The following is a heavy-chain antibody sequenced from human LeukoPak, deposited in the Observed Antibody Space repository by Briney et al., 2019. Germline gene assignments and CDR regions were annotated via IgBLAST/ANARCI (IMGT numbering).Heavy chain of an antibody. J-gene: IGHJ3*02. Sequence: GGPLRLSCAASGSTFSSYEMNWVRQAPGKGLEWVSYISSSGSTIYYADSVKDRFTISRDNAKNSLYLQMNSLRAEDTAVYYCARGYCSGGSCYPIFAFDIWGQGTMVTVSS. CDR3: ARGYCSGGSCYPIFAFDI. CDR1: GSTFSSYE. D-gene: IGHD2-15*01. CDR2: ISSSGSTI. V-gene: IGHV3-48*03.